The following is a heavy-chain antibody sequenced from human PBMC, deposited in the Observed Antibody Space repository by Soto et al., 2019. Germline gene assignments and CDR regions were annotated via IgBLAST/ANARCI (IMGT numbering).Heavy chain of an antibody. Sequence: QVLLVQSGAEVKEPGTSVRVSCKASGYTFTTYGSAWVRQAPVQGPEWMGWISVYNGNTNSAEKVRGRLTMTTDRYTNTAYIDLRSLRSDSTDVYYCARCKDFWSGYSRGGRYVWGQGTTVTVSS. CDR3: ARCKDFWSGYSRGGRYV. J-gene: IGHJ6*02. V-gene: IGHV1-18*01. CDR2: ISVYNGNT. D-gene: IGHD3-3*01. CDR1: GYTFTTYG.